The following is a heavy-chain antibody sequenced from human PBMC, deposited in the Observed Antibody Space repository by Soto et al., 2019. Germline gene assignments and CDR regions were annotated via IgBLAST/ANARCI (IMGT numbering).Heavy chain of an antibody. CDR1: GFTFSSYG. J-gene: IGHJ4*02. V-gene: IGHV3-33*01. CDR3: ARDGNFAFRGYSFGFDF. D-gene: IGHD5-18*01. Sequence: GGSLRLSCAASGFTFSSYGMHWVRQAPGKGLEWVAVIWYDGSNKYYADSVKGRFTISRDNSKNTLYLQMNSLRADDTAIYYCARDGNFAFRGYSFGFDFWGQGTLVTVSS. CDR2: IWYDGSNK.